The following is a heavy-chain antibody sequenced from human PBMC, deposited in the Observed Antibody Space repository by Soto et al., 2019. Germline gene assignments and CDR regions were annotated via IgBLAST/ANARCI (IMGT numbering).Heavy chain of an antibody. Sequence: GGSLRLSCAASGFTFSSYGMHWVRQAPGKGLEWVAVIWYDGSNKYYADSVKGRFTISRDNSKNTLYLQMNSLRAEDTAVYYCARETIAVAGNVGYYYYGMDVWGQGTTVTVSS. J-gene: IGHJ6*02. D-gene: IGHD6-19*01. CDR1: GFTFSSYG. CDR3: ARETIAVAGNVGYYYYGMDV. V-gene: IGHV3-33*01. CDR2: IWYDGSNK.